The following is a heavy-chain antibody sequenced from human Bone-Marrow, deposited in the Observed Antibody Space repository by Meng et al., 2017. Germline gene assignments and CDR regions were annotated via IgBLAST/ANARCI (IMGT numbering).Heavy chain of an antibody. Sequence: GESLKISCAASGFTFSDHYMDRVRQPPGKGLEWVGRARNKAKSYTAEYAASVKGRFTISRDDSKNSLYLQMNSLKTEDTAVYYCVRVTKDCSGASCYPYYFDYWGQGTLVTVSS. J-gene: IGHJ4*02. CDR1: GFTFSDHY. CDR2: ARNKAKSYTA. D-gene: IGHD2-15*01. CDR3: VRVTKDCSGASCYPYYFDY. V-gene: IGHV3-72*01.